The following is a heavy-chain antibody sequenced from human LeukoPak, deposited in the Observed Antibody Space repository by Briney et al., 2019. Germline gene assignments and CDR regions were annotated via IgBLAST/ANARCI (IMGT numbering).Heavy chain of an antibody. CDR2: IYHSGST. V-gene: IGHV4-39*07. D-gene: IGHD3-10*01. CDR3: ARELRYSFDV. CDR1: GGSISSNNYY. J-gene: IGHJ3*01. Sequence: SETLSLTCTVSGGSISSNNYYWGWIRQPPGKGLEWIGSIYHSGSTYYNPSLKSRVTISVDTSKNQSSLKLTSVTAADTAVYYCARELRYSFDVWGQGTMVTVSS.